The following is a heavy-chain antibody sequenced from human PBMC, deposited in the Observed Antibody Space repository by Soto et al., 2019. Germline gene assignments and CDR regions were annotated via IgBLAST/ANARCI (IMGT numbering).Heavy chain of an antibody. D-gene: IGHD3-22*01. CDR3: ARGYYYDSRLDY. J-gene: IGHJ4*02. Sequence: GWTQRLSCAAAGFSFSSYAMGLVRQAPGKGLEWVSAISGSGGSTYYADSVKGRFTISRDNSKNTLYLQMNSLRAEDTAVYYCARGYYYDSRLDYWGQRTLVTVSS. V-gene: IGHV3-23*01. CDR2: ISGSGGST. CDR1: GFSFSSYA.